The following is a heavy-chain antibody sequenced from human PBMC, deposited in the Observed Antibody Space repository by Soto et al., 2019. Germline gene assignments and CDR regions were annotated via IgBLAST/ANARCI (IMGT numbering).Heavy chain of an antibody. CDR3: AAGIAAAAPPYYYYGMDV. V-gene: IGHV4-30-4*01. CDR1: GGSISSGVYY. J-gene: IGHJ6*02. CDR2: IYYSGST. D-gene: IGHD6-13*01. Sequence: PSETLSLTCTVSGGSISSGVYYWSWIRQPPGKGLEWIGYIYYSGSTYYNPSLKSRVTISVDTSKNQFSLKLSSVTAADTAVYYCAAGIAAAAPPYYYYGMDVWGQGTTVTVSS.